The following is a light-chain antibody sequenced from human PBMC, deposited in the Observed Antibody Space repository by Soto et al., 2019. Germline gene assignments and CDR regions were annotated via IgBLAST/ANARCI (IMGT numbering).Light chain of an antibody. Sequence: NFMLTQPHSVSESPGKTVTISCTRSSGSIANNYVQWYQQRPGSAPTAVIHEDDQRPSGVPDRFSGSIDRSSNSASLTISGLKTKDEADYYCQSYDSTNQGVFGGGTKLTVL. V-gene: IGLV6-57*03. CDR1: SGSIANNY. CDR3: QSYDSTNQGV. J-gene: IGLJ2*01. CDR2: EDD.